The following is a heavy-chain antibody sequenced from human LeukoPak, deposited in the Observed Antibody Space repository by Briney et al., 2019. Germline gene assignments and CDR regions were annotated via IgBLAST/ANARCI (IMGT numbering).Heavy chain of an antibody. J-gene: IGHJ4*02. CDR2: ISSSGTGT. CDR1: GFTLSSYV. D-gene: IGHD3-22*01. CDR3: ARDRDYDSANFDY. Sequence: PGGSLRLSCAASGFTLSSYVMIWVRQAPGKGLEWVSVISSSGTGTDYADSVKGRLTISRDDSKNTLYLQMNSLRAEDTAVYYCARDRDYDSANFDYWGQGTLVTVSS. V-gene: IGHV3-23*01.